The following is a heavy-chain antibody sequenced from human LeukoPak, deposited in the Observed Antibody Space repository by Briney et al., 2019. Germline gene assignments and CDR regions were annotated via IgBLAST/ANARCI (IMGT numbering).Heavy chain of an antibody. J-gene: IGHJ6*02. CDR3: ARCTIVATRHYYGMDV. CDR1: GDSVSSNSAA. V-gene: IGHV6-1*01. Sequence: SQTLSLTCAISGDSVSSNSAAWNWIRQSPSRGLEWLGRTYYRSKWYNDYAVSVKSRITINPDTSKNQFSLQLNSVTPEDTAVYYCARCTIVATRHYYGMDVWGQGTTVTVSS. CDR2: TYYRSKWYN. D-gene: IGHD5-12*01.